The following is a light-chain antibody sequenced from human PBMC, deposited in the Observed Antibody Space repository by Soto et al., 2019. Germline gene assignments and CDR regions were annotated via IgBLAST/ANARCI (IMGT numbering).Light chain of an antibody. CDR1: QSVTNNF. Sequence: IVLTQSPGTLSLSPGERATLSCGASQSVTNNFLAWYQQKPGQAPRLLIYGASTRATGVPDRFSGRGSGTDFTLPISRLEPGDFAVYYCQQYGTPLFTFGPGTKVDIK. J-gene: IGKJ3*01. V-gene: IGKV3-20*01. CDR3: QQYGTPLFT. CDR2: GAS.